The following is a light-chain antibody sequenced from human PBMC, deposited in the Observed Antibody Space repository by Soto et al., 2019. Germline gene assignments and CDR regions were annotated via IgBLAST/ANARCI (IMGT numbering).Light chain of an antibody. V-gene: IGKV3-15*01. J-gene: IGKJ1*01. CDR1: QSVSSK. CDR3: QQYNNWPTWT. Sequence: EIVMTQSPATLSVSPGERATLSCRASQSVSSKLAWYQQKPGQAPRLLIYGASTRATGIPARFSGSGSGTEFTLTISSLQSEDSAVYFCQQYNNWPTWTFGQGTKVDIK. CDR2: GAS.